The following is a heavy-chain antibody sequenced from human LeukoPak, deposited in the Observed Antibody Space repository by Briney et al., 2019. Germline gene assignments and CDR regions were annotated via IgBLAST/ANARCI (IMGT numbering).Heavy chain of an antibody. CDR1: GYTFVGYY. CDR2: IDPSTGNT. D-gene: IGHD4-11*01. Sequence: ASVKVSCKASGYTFVGYYLHWVRQAPGQGLEWMAWIDPSTGNTHYAQKFQGRITVTRDASISTTYMELSWLTSDDTALYYCAREYSASEHWGQGTLVTVSS. CDR3: AREYSASEH. J-gene: IGHJ1*01. V-gene: IGHV1-2*02.